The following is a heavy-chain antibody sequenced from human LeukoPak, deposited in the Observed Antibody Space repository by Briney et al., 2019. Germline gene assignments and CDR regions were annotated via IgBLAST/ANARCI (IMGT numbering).Heavy chain of an antibody. V-gene: IGHV3-66*01. Sequence: PGGSLRLSCAVSGFTVSSNYMSWVRQAPGKGLEWVSLIYNDGSTYYADSVRGKFTISRDNSKNTLYLQMNSLRSEDTAVYYCARGSGYTSGWLNYWGQGTLVTVSS. CDR3: ARGSGYTSGWLNY. CDR2: IYNDGST. CDR1: GFTVSSNY. D-gene: IGHD6-19*01. J-gene: IGHJ4*02.